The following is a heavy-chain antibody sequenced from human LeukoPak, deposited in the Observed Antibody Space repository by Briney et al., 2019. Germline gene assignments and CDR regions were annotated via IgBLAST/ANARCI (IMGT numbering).Heavy chain of an antibody. J-gene: IGHJ4*02. CDR2: ISAYNGNT. V-gene: IGHV1-18*01. D-gene: IGHD6-6*01. Sequence: ASVKVSCKASGYTFTRYGISWVRQAPGQGLEWMGWISAYNGNTNYAQKLQGRVTMTTDTSTGTAYMELRSLRSDDTAVYYCARERESIAAAYFDYWGQGTLVTVSS. CDR1: GYTFTRYG. CDR3: ARERESIAAAYFDY.